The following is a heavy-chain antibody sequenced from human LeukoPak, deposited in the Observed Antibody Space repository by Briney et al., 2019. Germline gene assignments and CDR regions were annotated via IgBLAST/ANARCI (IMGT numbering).Heavy chain of an antibody. Sequence: GGSLRLSCAATGFTFDDYGMSWVRQAPGKGLEWVSGINWNGGSTGYADSVKGRCTISRDNAENALYLQMNSLRAEDTALYYCARESIKYQLLYRPNYYMDVWGKGTTVTVSS. CDR1: GFTFDDYG. CDR3: ARESIKYQLLYRPNYYMDV. CDR2: INWNGGST. V-gene: IGHV3-20*04. J-gene: IGHJ6*03. D-gene: IGHD2-2*02.